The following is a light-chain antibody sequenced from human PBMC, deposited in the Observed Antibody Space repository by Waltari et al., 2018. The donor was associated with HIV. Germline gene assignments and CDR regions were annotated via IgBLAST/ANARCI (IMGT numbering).Light chain of an antibody. V-gene: IGLV1-44*01. CDR1: SFNLRSNT. Sequence: SVLTQPPSASGTPGQRDTIPSYRSSFNLRSNTVNWYQQLPGTAPKLPIYSNNQRPSGVPDRFSGSKSGTSASLAISGLQSEDEADYYCAAWDDSLNGYVFGTGTKVTVL. J-gene: IGLJ1*01. CDR2: SNN. CDR3: AAWDDSLNGYV.